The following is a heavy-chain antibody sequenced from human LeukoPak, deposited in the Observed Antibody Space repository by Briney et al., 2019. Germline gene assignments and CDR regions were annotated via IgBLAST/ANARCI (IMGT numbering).Heavy chain of an antibody. Sequence: ASVKVSCKASGYTFTSYGISWVRQAPGQGLEWMGCISAYNGNTNYAQKLQGRVTMTTDTSTSTAYMELRSLRSDDTAVYYCARGPYYYDSSGYSDYWGQGTLVTVSS. V-gene: IGHV1-18*01. D-gene: IGHD3-22*01. CDR2: ISAYNGNT. CDR3: ARGPYYYDSSGYSDY. J-gene: IGHJ4*02. CDR1: GYTFTSYG.